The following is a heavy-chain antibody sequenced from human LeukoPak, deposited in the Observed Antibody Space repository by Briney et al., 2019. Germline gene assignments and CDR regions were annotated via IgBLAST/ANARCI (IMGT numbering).Heavy chain of an antibody. D-gene: IGHD1-1*01. CDR3: ARPTTEYYYYYMDV. CDR2: INTDGSYT. J-gene: IGHJ6*03. CDR1: GFTFSSYW. Sequence: GGSLRLSCAASGFTFSSYWMHWVRQAPGKGLVWVSRINTDGSYTSYADSVKGRFTISRDNAKNTLYLQMNSLRAEDTAVYYCARPTTEYYYYYMDVWGKGTTVTVSS. V-gene: IGHV3-74*01.